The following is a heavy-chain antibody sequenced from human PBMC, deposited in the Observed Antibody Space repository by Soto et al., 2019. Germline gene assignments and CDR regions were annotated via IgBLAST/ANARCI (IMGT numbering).Heavy chain of an antibody. CDR1: GYTFTSYG. D-gene: IGHD3-10*01. V-gene: IGHV1-18*01. CDR2: ISAYNGNT. CDR3: ARGRITMVRGSYSRQVGGYMDV. Sequence: QVQLVQSGAEVKKPGASVKVSCKASGYTFTSYGISWVRQAPGQGLEWMGWISAYNGNTNYAQKLQGRVTMTTDTATSTAYRELRRLRSDDTAVYYCARGRITMVRGSYSRQVGGYMDVWGKGTTVTVSS. J-gene: IGHJ6*03.